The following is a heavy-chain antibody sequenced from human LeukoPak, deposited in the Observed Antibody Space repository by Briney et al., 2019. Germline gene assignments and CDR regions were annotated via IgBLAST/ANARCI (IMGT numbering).Heavy chain of an antibody. CDR2: ISAYNGNT. Sequence: AASVKVSCKASGYTFTSYGISWVRQAPGQGLEWMGWISAYNGNTNYAQKLQGRVTMTTDTSTSTAYMELRSLRSDDTAVYYCARVHPRRSMIVVVSGISRSQNWFDPWGQGTLVAVSS. V-gene: IGHV1-18*01. J-gene: IGHJ5*02. D-gene: IGHD3-22*01. CDR1: GYTFTSYG. CDR3: ARVHPRRSMIVVVSGISRSQNWFDP.